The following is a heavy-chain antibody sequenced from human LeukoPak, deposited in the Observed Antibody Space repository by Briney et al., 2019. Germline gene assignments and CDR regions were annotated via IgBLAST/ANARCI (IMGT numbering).Heavy chain of an antibody. V-gene: IGHV4-30-2*01. CDR1: GGSISSGGYY. J-gene: IGHJ3*02. D-gene: IGHD2-2*01. CDR3: ARDLGYCSTTSCAMAFDI. CDR2: IYHSGST. Sequence: SETLSLTCTVSGGSISSGGYYWSWIRQPPGKGLEWIGYIYHSGSTYYNPSLKSRVTISVDTSKKQFSLKLSSVTAADTAVYYCARDLGYCSTTSCAMAFDIWGQGTMVTVSS.